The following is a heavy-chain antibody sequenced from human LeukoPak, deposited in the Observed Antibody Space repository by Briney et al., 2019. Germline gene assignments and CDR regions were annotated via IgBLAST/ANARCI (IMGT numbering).Heavy chain of an antibody. V-gene: IGHV3-74*01. D-gene: IGHD3-16*02. CDR1: GFTFSSYW. Sequence: GGSLRLSCAASGFTFSSYWMHWVRQAPGKGLVWVSRINSDGSSTSYADSVKGRFTISRGNAKNTLYLQMNSLRAEDTAVYYCARSGGPYYDYVWGSYRYTGEIDYWGQGTLVTVSS. CDR3: ARSGGPYYDYVWGSYRYTGEIDY. CDR2: INSDGSST. J-gene: IGHJ4*02.